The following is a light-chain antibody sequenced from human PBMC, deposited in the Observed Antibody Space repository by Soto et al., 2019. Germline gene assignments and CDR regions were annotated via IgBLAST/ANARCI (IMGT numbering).Light chain of an antibody. Sequence: PGERATLSCRASQSFRGLLAWYQQKPGQAPRLLIYDAYNRATGIPPRFSGSGSGTDFTLTISSLEPEDFAVYYCQHFGNSLWTFGQGTKVDI. CDR2: DAY. CDR3: QHFGNSLWT. J-gene: IGKJ1*01. V-gene: IGKV3-11*01. CDR1: QSFRGL.